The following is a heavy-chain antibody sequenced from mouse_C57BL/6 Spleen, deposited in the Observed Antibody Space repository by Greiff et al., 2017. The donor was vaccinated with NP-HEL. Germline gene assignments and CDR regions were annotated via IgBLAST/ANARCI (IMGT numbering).Heavy chain of an antibody. CDR1: GYTFTSYW. Sequence: QVQLQQPGAELVRPGTSVKLSCKASGYTFTSYWMHWVKQRPGQGLEWIGVIDPSDSYTNYNQKFKGKATLTVDTSSSTAYMQLSSLTSEDSAVYYCARRATVVAPPYWYFDVWGTGTTVTVSS. V-gene: IGHV1-59*01. D-gene: IGHD1-1*01. CDR3: ARRATVVAPPYWYFDV. CDR2: IDPSDSYT. J-gene: IGHJ1*03.